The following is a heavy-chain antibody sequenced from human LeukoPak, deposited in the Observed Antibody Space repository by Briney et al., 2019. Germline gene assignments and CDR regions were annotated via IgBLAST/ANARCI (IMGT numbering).Heavy chain of an antibody. CDR3: ARPGEVSEHFQH. J-gene: IGHJ1*01. Sequence: PGGSLRLSCAASGFTFSSYAMHWVRQAPGKGLEWVAVISYDGSNKYYADSVKGRFTISRDNSKNTLYLQMNSLRAEDTAVYYCARPGEVSEHFQHWGQGTLVTVSS. CDR1: GFTFSSYA. CDR2: ISYDGSNK. V-gene: IGHV3-30-3*01. D-gene: IGHD1-14*01.